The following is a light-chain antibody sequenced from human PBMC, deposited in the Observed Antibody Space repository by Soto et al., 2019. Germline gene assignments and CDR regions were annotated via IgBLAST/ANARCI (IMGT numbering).Light chain of an antibody. CDR1: QSISNF. J-gene: IGKJ5*01. CDR2: DAS. Sequence: EIVLTQSPVTLSLSPGERASLSCRASQSISNFLSWYQQKPDQAPRLLIYDASNRATGIPARFSGSGSGTDFTLTISSLEPEDFAVYYCQQRSDWPITLGQGTRLETK. V-gene: IGKV3-11*01. CDR3: QQRSDWPIT.